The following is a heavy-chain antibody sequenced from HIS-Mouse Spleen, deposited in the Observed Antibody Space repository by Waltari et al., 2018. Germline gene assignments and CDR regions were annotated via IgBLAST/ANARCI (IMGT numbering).Heavy chain of an antibody. CDR2: IYHSGST. CDR3: ARAGDYGDYYY. Sequence: QVQLQESGPGLVKPSETLSLTCTVSGYSISSGYYWGWIRQPPGKGLEWIGSIYHSGSTYYNPSLKSRVTISVDTSKNQFSLKLSSVTAADTAVYYCARAGDYGDYYYWRQGTLVTVSS. J-gene: IGHJ4*02. CDR1: GYSISSGYY. V-gene: IGHV4-38-2*02. D-gene: IGHD4-17*01.